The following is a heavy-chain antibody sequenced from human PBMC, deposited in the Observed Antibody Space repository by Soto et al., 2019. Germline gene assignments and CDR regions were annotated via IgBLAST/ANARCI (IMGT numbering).Heavy chain of an antibody. D-gene: IGHD6-13*01. J-gene: IGHJ5*02. Sequence: QVQLQESGPGLVKPSGTLSLTCAVSGGSISSSNWWSWVRQPPGKGLEWIGEIYHSGSTNYNPSLKSRFTIAADKSKTQSALKLSAVTAADTAVDYCAREGPGIAAAGTWGQGTLVTVSS. CDR2: IYHSGST. CDR3: AREGPGIAAAGT. CDR1: GGSISSSNW. V-gene: IGHV4-4*02.